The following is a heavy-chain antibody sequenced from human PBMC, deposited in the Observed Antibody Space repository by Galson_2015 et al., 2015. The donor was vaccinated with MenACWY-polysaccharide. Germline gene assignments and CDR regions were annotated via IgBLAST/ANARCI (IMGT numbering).Heavy chain of an antibody. J-gene: IGHJ4*02. D-gene: IGHD2-15*01. CDR3: AKSPEWYCSGDSCLTLDY. Sequence: SLRLSCAASGFTFDDYAMHWVRQAPGKGLEWVSGIRWNSVTIGYADSGKGRFTISRDNAKNSLYLHMNSLRTEDTALYYCAKSPEWYCSGDSCLTLDYWGQGTLVTVSS. CDR1: GFTFDDYA. V-gene: IGHV3-9*01. CDR2: IRWNSVTI.